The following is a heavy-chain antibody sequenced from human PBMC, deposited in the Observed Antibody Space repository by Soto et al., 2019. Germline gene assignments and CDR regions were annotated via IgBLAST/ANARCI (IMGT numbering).Heavy chain of an antibody. Sequence: PGGSLRLSCAASGFTFSSYAMSWVRQAPGKGLEWVSAISGSGGSTYYADSVKGRFTISRDNSKNTLYLQMNSLRAEDTAVYYCAKDLGGRGTRKRTFGAWFDPWGQGTLVTVSS. J-gene: IGHJ5*02. CDR1: GFTFSSYA. D-gene: IGHD3-16*01. CDR2: ISGSGGST. V-gene: IGHV3-23*01. CDR3: AKDLGGRGTRKRTFGAWFDP.